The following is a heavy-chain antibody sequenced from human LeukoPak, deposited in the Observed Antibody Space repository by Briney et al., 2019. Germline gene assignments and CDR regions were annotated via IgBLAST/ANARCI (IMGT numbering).Heavy chain of an antibody. J-gene: IGHJ4*02. CDR2: IYHSGST. D-gene: IGHD2-15*01. V-gene: IGHV4-38-2*02. CDR3: ARDPRGTPFDY. CDR1: GYSISSGYY. Sequence: SETLSLTCAVSGYSISSGYYWGWIRQPPGKALEWIGSIYHSGSTYYNPSLKSRVTISVDTSKNQFSLKLSSVTAADTAVYYCARDPRGTPFDYWGQGTLVTVSS.